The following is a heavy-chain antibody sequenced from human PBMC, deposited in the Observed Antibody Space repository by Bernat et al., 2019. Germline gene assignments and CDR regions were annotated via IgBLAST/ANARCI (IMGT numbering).Heavy chain of an antibody. CDR2: ISYDGSNK. CDR3: AKDLFFVAVDGIADP. Sequence: QVQLVESGGGVVQPGRSLRLSCAASGFTFSSYGMHWVRPAPGKGLEWVAVISYDGSNKYYADSVKGRFTISRDNSKNTLYLQMNSLRAEDTAVYYCAKDLFFVAVDGIADPWGQGTLVTVSS. J-gene: IGHJ5*02. D-gene: IGHD6-19*01. V-gene: IGHV3-30*18. CDR1: GFTFSSYG.